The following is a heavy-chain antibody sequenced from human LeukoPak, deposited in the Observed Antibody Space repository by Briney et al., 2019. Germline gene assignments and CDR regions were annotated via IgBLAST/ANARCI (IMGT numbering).Heavy chain of an antibody. V-gene: IGHV4-59*12. D-gene: IGHD5-18*01. J-gene: IGHJ4*02. CDR3: ARVRRGYSYSFDY. Sequence: PSETLSLTCTVSGGSISTYYWSWIRQPPGKGLEWIGYISYSGSTNYNPSLKSRVTISIDTSKNHFSLKLSSVTAADTAVYYCARVRRGYSYSFDYWGQGTLVTVSS. CDR2: ISYSGST. CDR1: GGSISTYY.